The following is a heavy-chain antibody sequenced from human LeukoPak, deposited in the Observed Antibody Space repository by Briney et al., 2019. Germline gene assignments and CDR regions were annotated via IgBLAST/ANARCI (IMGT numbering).Heavy chain of an antibody. J-gene: IGHJ4*02. V-gene: IGHV4-59*01. CDR3: ARFYDY. CDR1: GGSIVSYY. Sequence: SETLSLTCTVSGGSIVSYYWTWIRQPPGKGLEWIGYIYYSGSTNYNPSLKSRVTISVDTSKNQFSLKLTSVTAADTAVYYCARFYDYWGQGTLVTVSS. CDR2: IYYSGST. D-gene: IGHD2/OR15-2a*01.